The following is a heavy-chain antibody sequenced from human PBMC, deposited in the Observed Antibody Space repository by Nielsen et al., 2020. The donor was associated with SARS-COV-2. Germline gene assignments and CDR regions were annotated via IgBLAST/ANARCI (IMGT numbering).Heavy chain of an antibody. D-gene: IGHD2-8*01. V-gene: IGHV3-48*02. CDR1: EFTFSAYG. CDR2: ISSGSSTI. J-gene: IGHJ6*02. Sequence: LSLTCAASEFTFSAYGMNWVRQAPGKGLEWVSYISSGSSTIYYVDSVKGRFTISRDSAKNLVYLQMNSLRDEDTAVYYCARNGRTAFYYGMDVWGQGTTVTVSS. CDR3: ARNGRTAFYYGMDV.